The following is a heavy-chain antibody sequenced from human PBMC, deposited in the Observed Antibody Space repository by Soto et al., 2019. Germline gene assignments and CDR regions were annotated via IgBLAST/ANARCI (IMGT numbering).Heavy chain of an antibody. D-gene: IGHD2-2*01. CDR1: GYTFTSYG. V-gene: IGHV1-3*01. J-gene: IGHJ4*02. CDR2: INAGNGNT. CDR3: ARGFRGLVEVPAALSCDY. Sequence: ASVKVSCKASGYTFTSYGISWVRQAPGQRLEWMGWINAGNGNTKYSQKFQGRVTITRDTSASTAYMELSSLRSEDTAVYYCARGFRGLVEVPAALSCDYWGQG.